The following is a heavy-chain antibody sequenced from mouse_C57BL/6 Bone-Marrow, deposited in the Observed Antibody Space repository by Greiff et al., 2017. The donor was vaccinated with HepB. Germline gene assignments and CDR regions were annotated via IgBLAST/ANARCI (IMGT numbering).Heavy chain of an antibody. D-gene: IGHD1-1*01. CDR1: GYSITSGYY. CDR3: AREGSSFYYYAMDY. CDR2: ISYDGSN. J-gene: IGHJ4*01. V-gene: IGHV3-6*01. Sequence: DVKLLESGPGLVKPSQSLSLTCSVTGYSITSGYYWNWIRQFPGNKLEWMGYISYDGSNNYNPSLKNRISITRDTSKNQFFLKLNSVTTEDTATYYCAREGSSFYYYAMDYWGQGTSVTVSS.